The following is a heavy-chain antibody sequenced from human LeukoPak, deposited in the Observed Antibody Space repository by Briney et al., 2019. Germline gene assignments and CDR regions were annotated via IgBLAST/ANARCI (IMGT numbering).Heavy chain of an antibody. CDR3: ARRPTQLGYYYYYMDV. J-gene: IGHJ6*03. Sequence: ASVKVSCKASGYTFTSYDINWVRQATGQGLEWMGWMNPNSGNTGYAQKFQGRVTMTRNTSISTAYMELSSLRSEDTAVYYCARRPTQLGYYYYYMDVWGKGTTVTVS. V-gene: IGHV1-8*01. CDR1: GYTFTSYD. CDR2: MNPNSGNT. D-gene: IGHD6-6*01.